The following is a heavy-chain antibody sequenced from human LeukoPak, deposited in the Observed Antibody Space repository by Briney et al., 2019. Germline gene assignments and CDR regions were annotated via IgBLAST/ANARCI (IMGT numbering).Heavy chain of an antibody. J-gene: IGHJ4*02. CDR3: ARVTSHYYLSGSYYTFDH. V-gene: IGHV4-34*01. CDR2: INHSGST. D-gene: IGHD3-10*01. CDR1: GGSFSGYY. Sequence: PSETLSLTCAVYGGSFSGYYWSWIRQPPGKGLEWIGEINHSGSTNYNPSLKSRVTISVDTSKNHFSLKLTSVTAADTAVYYCARVTSHYYLSGSYYTFDHWGQGTLVTVSS.